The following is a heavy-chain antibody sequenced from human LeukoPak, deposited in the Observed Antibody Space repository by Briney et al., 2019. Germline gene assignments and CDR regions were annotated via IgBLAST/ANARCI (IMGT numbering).Heavy chain of an antibody. CDR2: INTDGSAT. CDR1: GFTFSSYW. CDR3: AREPFEVSSY. D-gene: IGHD3-3*01. Sequence: GGSLRLSRAASGFTFSSYWMHWVRQVPGKGLLWVARINTDGSATNYADSVKGRFTISRDNAKNTLYLQMNSLRAEDAAVYYCAREPFEVSSYWGQGTLVTVSS. V-gene: IGHV3-74*01. J-gene: IGHJ4*02.